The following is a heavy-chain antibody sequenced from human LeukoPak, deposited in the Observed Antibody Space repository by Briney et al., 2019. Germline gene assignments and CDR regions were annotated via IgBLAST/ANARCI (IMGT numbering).Heavy chain of an antibody. V-gene: IGHV1-18*01. CDR2: ISAYNGNT. Sequence: ASVKVSCKASGYTFTNYGISWVRQAPGQGLEWMGWISAYNGNTNYAQKLQGRVTMTTDTSTSTAYMELRSLRSDDTAVYYCARDYYDSSGSIPRFDYWGQGTLVTVSS. CDR3: ARDYYDSSGSIPRFDY. CDR1: GYTFTNYG. D-gene: IGHD3-22*01. J-gene: IGHJ4*02.